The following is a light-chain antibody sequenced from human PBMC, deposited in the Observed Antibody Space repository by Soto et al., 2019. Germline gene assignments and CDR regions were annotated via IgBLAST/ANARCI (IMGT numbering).Light chain of an antibody. J-gene: IGLJ3*02. CDR2: YDD. Sequence: QSVLTQPPSVSDAPGQRVTISCSGSTSNIGNNAVNWYQQLPGEAPKLLIFYDDLVASGFSDRFSGSKSGTSASLAISGLQSEDEADYYCAAWDDGLSAWVFGGGTKVTVL. CDR3: AAWDDGLSAWV. CDR1: TSNIGNNA. V-gene: IGLV1-36*01.